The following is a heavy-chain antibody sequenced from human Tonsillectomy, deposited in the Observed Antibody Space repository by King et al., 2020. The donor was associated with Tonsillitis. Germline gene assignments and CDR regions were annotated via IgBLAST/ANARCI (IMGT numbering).Heavy chain of an antibody. CDR3: TTPNDH. CDR1: GFTFSGSV. J-gene: IGHJ4*02. V-gene: IGHV3-73*01. Sequence: VQLVESGGGLVQPGGSLKLSCVVSGFTFSGSVMHWVRQSSGKGLEWVGRIRSKANNYATAYAASVEGRFTISRDDSKNTAYLQMNSLKTEDTAVYYCTTPNDHWGQGTLVTVSS. CDR2: IRSKANNYAT.